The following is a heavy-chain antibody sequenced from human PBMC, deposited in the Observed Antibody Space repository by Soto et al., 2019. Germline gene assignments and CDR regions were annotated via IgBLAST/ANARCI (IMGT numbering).Heavy chain of an antibody. CDR3: ARRPLRFLGAFDY. D-gene: IGHD3-3*01. CDR1: GGSISSSSYY. J-gene: IGHJ4*02. Sequence: PSETLSLTCTVSGGSISSSSYYWGWIRQPPGEGLEWIGSIYYSGSTYHNPSLKSRVTISVDTSKNQFSLKLSSVTAADTAVYYCARRPLRFLGAFDYWGQGTLVTVSS. V-gene: IGHV4-39*01. CDR2: IYYSGST.